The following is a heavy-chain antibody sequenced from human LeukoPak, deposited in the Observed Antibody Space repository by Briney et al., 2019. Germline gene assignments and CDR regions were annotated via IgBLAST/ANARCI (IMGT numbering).Heavy chain of an antibody. J-gene: IGHJ5*02. Sequence: PGGSLRLSCAASGFTFSSYWMGWVRQAPGKGLEWVANIKQDGSEKYYVDSVKGRFTISRDNAKNSLYLQMNSLRAEDTAVYYCARDPLSGGWYNWFDPWGQGTLVTVSS. CDR1: GFTFSSYW. CDR2: IKQDGSEK. CDR3: ARDPLSGGWYNWFDP. V-gene: IGHV3-7*01. D-gene: IGHD6-19*01.